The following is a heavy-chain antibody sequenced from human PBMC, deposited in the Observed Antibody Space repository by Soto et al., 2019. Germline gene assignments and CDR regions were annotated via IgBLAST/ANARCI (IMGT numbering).Heavy chain of an antibody. CDR1: GFAFSSHW. V-gene: IGHV3-74*01. J-gene: IGHJ6*01. Sequence: EVQLVESGGDFVQPGGSLRLSCVASGFAFSSHWMYWVRQAPGKGLVWVSRINSDGTITTYADSVKGRFTISRDNAKNTLYLQMNSLRVEDTALYYCVRDPDQYSYYCLAVWGQGTTVIVSA. CDR2: INSDGTIT. CDR3: VRDPDQYSYYCLAV. D-gene: IGHD2-15*01.